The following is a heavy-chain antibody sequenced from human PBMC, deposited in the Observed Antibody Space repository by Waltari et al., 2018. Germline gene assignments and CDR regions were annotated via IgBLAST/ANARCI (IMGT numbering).Heavy chain of an antibody. CDR1: GGSLSGYY. CDR3: ARHQAYSDSAADDY. Sequence: QVQLQQWGAGLLKPSETLSLTCAVYGGSLSGYYWSWIRQPPGKGLEWIGEINHSGDTSYNPSLKSRVTISVDTSKNQFSRKLNSVTATDTAIYYWARHQAYSDSAADDYWGQGTLVTVSS. V-gene: IGHV4-34*01. CDR2: INHSGDT. J-gene: IGHJ4*02. D-gene: IGHD6-13*01.